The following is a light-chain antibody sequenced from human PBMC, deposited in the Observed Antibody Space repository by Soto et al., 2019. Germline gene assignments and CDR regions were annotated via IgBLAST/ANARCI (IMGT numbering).Light chain of an antibody. J-gene: IGKJ5*01. V-gene: IGKV3-20*01. CDR1: QTLSNSF. CDR2: DTS. CDR3: QQYGTSEII. Sequence: EIALTQSPGTLSLSPGERATLSCRASQTLSNSFIALYQHKPGQAPTLLVYDTSTRATGIPDRYSGSGSGTDFTLTISRLEPEDFAVFFCQQYGTSEIIFGQGTRLEIK.